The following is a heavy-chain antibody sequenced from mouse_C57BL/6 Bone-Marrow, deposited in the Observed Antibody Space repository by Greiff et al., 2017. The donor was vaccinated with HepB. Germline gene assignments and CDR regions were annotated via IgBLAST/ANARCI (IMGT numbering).Heavy chain of an antibody. J-gene: IGHJ3*01. CDR1: GFSLTSYG. CDR2: IWSGGST. CDR3: ARNLKLLWYSAY. D-gene: IGHD2-1*01. Sequence: VKLVESGPGLVQPSQSLSITCTVSGFSLTSYGVHWVRQSPGKGLEWLGVIWSGGSTDYNAAFISRLSISKDNSKSKVSFKMNSLQADDTAIYYCARNLKLLWYSAYWGQGTLVTVSA. V-gene: IGHV2-2*01.